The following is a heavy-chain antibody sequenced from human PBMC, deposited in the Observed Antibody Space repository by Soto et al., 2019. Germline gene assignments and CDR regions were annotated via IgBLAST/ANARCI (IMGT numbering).Heavy chain of an antibody. Sequence: GGSLRLSCAASGFTFDNYAMSWVRQAPGKGLEWVSTISGGGSSTYYADSVKGRFTISRDNSKNTLYLQMNSLRAEDTAVYYCAKSGRVLLWFGEFSFDYWGQGTLVTVSS. CDR1: GFTFDNYA. V-gene: IGHV3-23*01. CDR2: ISGGGSST. CDR3: AKSGRVLLWFGEFSFDY. D-gene: IGHD3-10*01. J-gene: IGHJ4*02.